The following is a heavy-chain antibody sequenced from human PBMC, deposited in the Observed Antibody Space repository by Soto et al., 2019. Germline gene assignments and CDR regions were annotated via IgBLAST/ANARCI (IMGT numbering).Heavy chain of an antibody. CDR1: GGSFSGYY. V-gene: IGHV4-34*01. D-gene: IGHD2-2*01. CDR3: ARGLKLGYCSSTSCYPTTYFDY. Sequence: QVQLQQWGAGLLKPSETLSLTCAVYGGSFSGYYWSWIRQPPGKGLEWIGEINHSGSTNYNPSLKSRVTISVDTSKNQFSLKLSSVTAADTAVYYCARGLKLGYCSSTSCYPTTYFDYWGQGTLVTVSS. CDR2: INHSGST. J-gene: IGHJ4*02.